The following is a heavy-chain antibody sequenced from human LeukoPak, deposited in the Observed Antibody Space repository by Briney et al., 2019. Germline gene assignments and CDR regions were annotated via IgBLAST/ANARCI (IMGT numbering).Heavy chain of an antibody. CDR3: ARDVGAVAGPYYFDY. CDR1: GYTFTSYY. V-gene: IGHV1-46*01. J-gene: IGHJ4*02. Sequence: ASVKVSCKASGYTFTSYYMHWVRQAPGQGLEWMGIINPSGGSTSYAQKFQGRVTMTRDMSTSTVYMELSSLRSEDTAVYYCARDVGAVAGPYYFDYWGQGTLVTVSS. D-gene: IGHD6-19*01. CDR2: INPSGGST.